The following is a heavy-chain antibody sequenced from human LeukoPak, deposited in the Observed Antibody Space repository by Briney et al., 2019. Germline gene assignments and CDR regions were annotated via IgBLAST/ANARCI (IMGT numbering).Heavy chain of an antibody. CDR2: IHYSGST. Sequence: SETLCLTCTVSGVSISTDYWTWGRQSPRKGLEWIGYIHYSGSTSYKPSLKSRVTISVDPSKNQFSLKLTSVTSADTAVYYCARDAGATAYWGQGALVTVSS. CDR3: ARDAGATAY. V-gene: IGHV4-59*13. D-gene: IGHD4/OR15-4a*01. CDR1: GVSISTDY. J-gene: IGHJ4*02.